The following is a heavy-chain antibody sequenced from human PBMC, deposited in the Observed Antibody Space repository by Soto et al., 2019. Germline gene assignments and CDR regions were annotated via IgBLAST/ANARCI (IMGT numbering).Heavy chain of an antibody. CDR1: GYTFTGYY. J-gene: IGHJ6*02. V-gene: IGHV1-2*02. CDR3: ARVGDMGELRYGIDV. CDR2: INPNSGGT. Sequence: GASVKVSCKASGYTFTGYYMHWVRQAPGQGLEWMGWINPNSGGTNYAQKFQGRVTMTRDTSISTAYMELSRLRSDDTAVYYCARVGDMGELRYGIDVWAQGTTVTVSS. D-gene: IGHD3-16*01.